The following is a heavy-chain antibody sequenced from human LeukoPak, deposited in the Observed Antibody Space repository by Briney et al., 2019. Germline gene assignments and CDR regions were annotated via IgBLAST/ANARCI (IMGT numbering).Heavy chain of an antibody. CDR2: IHSSGST. V-gene: IGHV4-4*07. CDR1: GGSINTYY. J-gene: IGHJ4*02. Sequence: SETLPLTCTVSGGSINTYYWSWIRQPAGKGLEWIGHIHSSGSTNHNSSLKSRLTMSVDTSKNQFSLKMTSVTAADTAVYYCARGHTSGWSFFDYWGQGTLVTVSS. D-gene: IGHD6-19*01. CDR3: ARGHTSGWSFFDY.